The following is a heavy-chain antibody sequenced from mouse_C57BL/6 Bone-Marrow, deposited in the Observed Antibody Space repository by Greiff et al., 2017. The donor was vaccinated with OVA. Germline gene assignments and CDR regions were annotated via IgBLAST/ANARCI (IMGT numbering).Heavy chain of an antibody. V-gene: IGHV1-4*01. CDR2: INPSSGYT. CDR1: GYTFTSYT. J-gene: IGHJ4*01. CDR3: ARAHYILGYYYAMDY. Sequence: QVQLKESGAELARPGASVKMSCKASGYTFTSYTMHWVKQRPGQGLEWIGYINPSSGYTKYNQKFKDKATLTADKSSSTAYMQLSSLTSEGSAVYYCARAHYILGYYYAMDYWGQGTSVTVSS. D-gene: IGHD1-3*01.